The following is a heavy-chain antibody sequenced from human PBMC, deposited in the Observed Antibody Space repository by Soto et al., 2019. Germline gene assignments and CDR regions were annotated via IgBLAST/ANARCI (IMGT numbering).Heavy chain of an antibody. CDR3: AREGSYSAYNFAHGIQLWSFDF. J-gene: IGHJ4*02. CDR1: VGSINTFY. V-gene: IGHV4-4*07. D-gene: IGHD5-12*01. Sequence: AETLALACIVSVGSINTFYWSWVRQPAGKGLDFIGRIFSSGSTSFNPSLESRVAMSVDTSKNHFSLNLSSVTAADMAVYYCAREGSYSAYNFAHGIQLWSFDFWGQGAMVTVSS. CDR2: IFSSGST.